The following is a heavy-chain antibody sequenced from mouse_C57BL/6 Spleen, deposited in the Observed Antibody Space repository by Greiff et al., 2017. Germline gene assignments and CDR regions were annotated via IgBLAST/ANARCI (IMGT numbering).Heavy chain of an antibody. J-gene: IGHJ1*03. CDR3: ARVANWDGDWYFDV. V-gene: IGHV1-26*01. CDR2: IYPNTGGT. D-gene: IGHD4-1*01. CDR1: GYTFTDYY. Sequence: EVKLQQSGPELVKPGASVKISCKASGYTFTDYYMNWVKQSHGQSLEWIGDIYPNTGGTRYNQKFKGKATLTADKASSTAYMELRSLTSEDSAVYYCARVANWDGDWYFDVWGTGTTVTVSS.